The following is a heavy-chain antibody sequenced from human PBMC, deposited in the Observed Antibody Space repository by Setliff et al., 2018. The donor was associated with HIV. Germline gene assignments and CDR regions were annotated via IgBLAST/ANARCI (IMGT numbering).Heavy chain of an antibody. J-gene: IGHJ4*02. CDR3: AKDRHQQLALFDY. CDR2: IGAAGYPT. Sequence: GGSLRLSCAASGFTFSNYAMGWVRQGPGKGLEWVSTIGAAGYPTHYAESVKGRFTISKDNSQNALYLQMNSLRAEDTAVYYCAKDRHQQLALFDYWGQGTLVTVSS. CDR1: GFTFSNYA. V-gene: IGHV3-23*01. D-gene: IGHD6-13*01.